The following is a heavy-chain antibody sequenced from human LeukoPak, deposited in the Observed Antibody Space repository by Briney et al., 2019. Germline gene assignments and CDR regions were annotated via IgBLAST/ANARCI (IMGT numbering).Heavy chain of an antibody. D-gene: IGHD5-24*01. CDR2: IRFDGSNE. CDR3: AKDRAVEMATGGIDH. CDR1: GFTFSSYG. J-gene: IGHJ4*02. Sequence: GGSLRLSCAASGFTFSSYGMHWVRRAPGKGLEWVSFIRFDGSNEYYADSVKGRFTISRDNSKNTLYLQMNSLRAADTSVYYCAKDRAVEMATGGIDHWGQGTLVTVSS. V-gene: IGHV3-30*02.